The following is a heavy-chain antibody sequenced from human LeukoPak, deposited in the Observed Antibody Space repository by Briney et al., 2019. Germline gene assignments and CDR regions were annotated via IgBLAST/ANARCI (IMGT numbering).Heavy chain of an antibody. CDR3: ARDSPYCGGDCSGYFDY. V-gene: IGHV1-18*01. D-gene: IGHD2-21*02. J-gene: IGHJ4*02. Sequence: ASVKVSCKASGYTFTSYGISWVRQAPGQGLEWMGWISAYNGNTNYAQKLQGRVTMTTDTSTSTAYMELRSLRSDDTAVYYCARDSPYCGGDCSGYFDYWGQGTVVTVSS. CDR2: ISAYNGNT. CDR1: GYTFTSYG.